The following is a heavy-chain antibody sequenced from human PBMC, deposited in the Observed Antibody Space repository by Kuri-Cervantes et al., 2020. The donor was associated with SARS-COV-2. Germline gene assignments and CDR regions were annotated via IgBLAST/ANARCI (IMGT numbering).Heavy chain of an antibody. CDR1: GFTFSSYG. D-gene: IGHD1-26*01. J-gene: IGHJ5*02. CDR2: IWYDGSNK. CDR3: ARVYSWSYYNWFDP. Sequence: GGSLRLSCAASGFTFSSYGMHWVRQAPGKGLEWVAVIWYDGSNKYYADSVKGRFTISRDNAKNSLYLQMNSLRAEDTAVYYCARVYSWSYYNWFDPWGQGTLVTVSS. V-gene: IGHV3-33*08.